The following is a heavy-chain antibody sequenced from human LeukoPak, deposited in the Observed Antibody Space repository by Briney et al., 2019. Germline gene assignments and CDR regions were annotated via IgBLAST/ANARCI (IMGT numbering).Heavy chain of an antibody. CDR3: VRDLQRHYLGVAVAGRRRWFDP. V-gene: IGHV3-74*01. CDR1: GFTFSSYW. J-gene: IGHJ5*02. CDR2: INSDGSST. D-gene: IGHD6-13*01. Sequence: GGSLRLSCAASGFTFSSYWMHWVRQAPGKGLVWVSRINSDGSSTNYADSVKGRFTISRDNAKNTLYLQMNSLRAEDTAIYYCVRDLQRHYLGVAVAGRRRWFDPWGQGTLVTVSS.